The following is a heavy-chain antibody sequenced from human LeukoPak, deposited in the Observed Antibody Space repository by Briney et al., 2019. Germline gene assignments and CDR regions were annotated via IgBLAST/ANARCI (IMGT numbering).Heavy chain of an antibody. J-gene: IGHJ4*02. V-gene: IGHV3-21*01. CDR1: GFTFTTYS. CDR3: AREPAWDDS. CDR2: ISSGSSAI. Sequence: KSGGSLRLSCEASGFTFTTYSMTWVRQAPGKGLEWVSIISSGSSAIFSADALKGRFTISRDDAKSLLYLDMNSLRAEDTAVYYCAREPAWDDSWGQGTLVTVSS. D-gene: IGHD2-2*01.